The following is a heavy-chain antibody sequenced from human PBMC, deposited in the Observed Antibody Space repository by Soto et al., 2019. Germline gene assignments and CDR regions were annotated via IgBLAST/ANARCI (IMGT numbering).Heavy chain of an antibody. CDR3: ARYGDYFDY. CDR2: INHSGST. J-gene: IGHJ4*02. CDR1: GGSFIGYY. D-gene: IGHD4-17*01. Sequence: PLEILSLTCAVYGGSFIGYYWSWIRQPPGKGLEWIGEINHSGSTNYNPSLKSRVTISVDTSKNQFSLKLSSVTAADTAVYYCARYGDYFDYWGQGTLVTVSS. V-gene: IGHV4-34*01.